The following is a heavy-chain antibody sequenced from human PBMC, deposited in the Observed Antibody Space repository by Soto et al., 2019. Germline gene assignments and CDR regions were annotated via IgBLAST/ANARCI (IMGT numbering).Heavy chain of an antibody. V-gene: IGHV1-8*01. J-gene: IGHJ6*02. CDR1: GYTFTSYD. D-gene: IGHD2-15*01. CDR3: ARTVASYYYYGMDV. CDR2: MNPNSGNT. Sequence: QVQLVQSGAEVKKPGASVKVSCKASGYTFTSYDINWVRQATGQGLEWMGWMNPNSGNTGYAQKLQGRVTXXRXTXXSTAYMELSSLRSEDTAVYYCARTVASYYYYGMDVWGQGTTVTVSS.